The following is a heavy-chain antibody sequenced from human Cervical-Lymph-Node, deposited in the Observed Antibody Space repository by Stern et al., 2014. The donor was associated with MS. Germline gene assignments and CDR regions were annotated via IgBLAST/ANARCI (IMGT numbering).Heavy chain of an antibody. CDR2: ISAYNGNT. J-gene: IGHJ5*02. V-gene: IGHV1-18*01. CDR1: GYTFTSYG. D-gene: IGHD3-22*01. Sequence: QVQLVQSGAEVKKPGASVKVSCKASGYTFTSYGISWVRQAPGQGLEWMGWISAYNGNTNYAQNLQGRVTMTTDTSTSTAYMELRSLRSDDTAVYYCARAAKEKSSGSNNWFDPWGQGTLVTVSS. CDR3: ARAAKEKSSGSNNWFDP.